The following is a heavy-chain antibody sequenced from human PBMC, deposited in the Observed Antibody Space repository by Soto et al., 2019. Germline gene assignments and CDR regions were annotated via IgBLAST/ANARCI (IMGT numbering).Heavy chain of an antibody. Sequence: QVQLQESGPGLVKPSQTLSLTCTVSGGSISSGGYYWSWIRQHPGKGLEWIGYIYYSGSTYSNPCLKGRVTSSVATSKNQCTLKQISVTAAEKAVYYCAGDDLGRYCSGGSCHTAMDVWGKGTTVTVSS. J-gene: IGHJ6*03. CDR1: GGSISSGGYY. CDR3: AGDDLGRYCSGGSCHTAMDV. D-gene: IGHD2-15*01. CDR2: IYYSGST. V-gene: IGHV4-31*03.